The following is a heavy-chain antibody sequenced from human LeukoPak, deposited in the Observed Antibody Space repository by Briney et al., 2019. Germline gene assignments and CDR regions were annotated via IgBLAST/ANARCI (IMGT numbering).Heavy chain of an antibody. D-gene: IGHD2-15*01. CDR2: IYYSGST. CDR1: GGSISSSSYY. CDR3: ARAVAATSPRTNWFDP. Sequence: PSETMSLTCTVSGGSISSSSYYWGWIRRPPGKGLEWIGRIYYSGSTYYNPSLRSRVTISVDTSKNQFSLKLSSVTAADTAVYYCARAVAATSPRTNWFDPWGQGTLVTVSS. J-gene: IGHJ5*02. V-gene: IGHV4-39*01.